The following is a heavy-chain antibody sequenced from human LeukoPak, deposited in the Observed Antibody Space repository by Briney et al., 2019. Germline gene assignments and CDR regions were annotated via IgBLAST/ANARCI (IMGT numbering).Heavy chain of an antibody. D-gene: IGHD5-12*01. CDR3: AKGGGYEAQYYYYYLDV. J-gene: IGHJ6*03. CDR1: GFTFSSYG. V-gene: IGHV3-30*02. CDR2: IRYGGSNK. Sequence: PGGSLRLSCAASGFTFSSYGMHWVRQAPGKVLEWVAFIRYGGSNKYDADSVKGRFTISRDNSKNTLYLQMKSLRAEDTAVYYCAKGGGYEAQYYYYYLDVWGKGTTVTISS.